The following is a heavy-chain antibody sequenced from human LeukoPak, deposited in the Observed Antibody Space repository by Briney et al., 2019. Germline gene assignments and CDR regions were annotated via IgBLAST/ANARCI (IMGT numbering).Heavy chain of an antibody. Sequence: GGSLRLSCAASGFTFSTYGMSWFRQAPGEGREWEAHIKQDGSEKYYVDSVKGRFTISRDNAQNSLYLQMNSLRAEDTAMYYCARDSAGNDYWGQGTLVTVSS. V-gene: IGHV3-7*01. CDR2: IKQDGSEK. CDR1: GFTFSTYG. CDR3: ARDSAGNDY. D-gene: IGHD6-13*01. J-gene: IGHJ4*02.